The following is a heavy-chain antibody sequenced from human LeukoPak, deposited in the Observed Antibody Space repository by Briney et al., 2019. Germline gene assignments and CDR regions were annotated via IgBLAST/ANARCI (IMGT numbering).Heavy chain of an antibody. CDR2: ISGSGGSR. Sequence: GGSLRLSCAASGFTLSSYAMSWVRQAPGKGLEWVSAISGSGGSRYYADSVKGRFTISRDNSKNTLYLQMNSLRAEDTAVYYCAKDNWKESSGWYDYWGQGTLVTVSS. CDR1: GFTLSSYA. D-gene: IGHD6-19*01. CDR3: AKDNWKESSGWYDY. V-gene: IGHV3-23*01. J-gene: IGHJ4*02.